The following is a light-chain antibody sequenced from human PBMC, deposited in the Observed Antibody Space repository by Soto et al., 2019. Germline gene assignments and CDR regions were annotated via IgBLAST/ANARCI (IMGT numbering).Light chain of an antibody. CDR2: DAS. CDR3: QQRANWPLTT. V-gene: IGKV3-11*01. J-gene: IGKJ5*01. Sequence: VMTQAPATLSVSPGEGATLSCRASQTVNNNVAWYQQKPGQAPRLLIYDASNRATGIPARFSGSGSGTDFTLTIRSLEPEDFAIYYCQQRANWPLTTFGHGTRLEI. CDR1: QTVNNN.